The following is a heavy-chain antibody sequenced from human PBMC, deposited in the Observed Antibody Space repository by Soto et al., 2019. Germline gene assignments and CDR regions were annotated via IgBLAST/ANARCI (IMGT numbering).Heavy chain of an antibody. CDR3: AKDGPPFYGSGSYPAYYFDY. CDR1: GFTFSSYG. CDR2: ISYDGSNK. Sequence: GGSLRLSCAASGFTFSSYGMHWVRQAPGKGLEWVAVISYDGSNKYYADSVKGRFTISRDNSKNTLYLQMNSLRAEETAVYYCAKDGPPFYGSGSYPAYYFDYWGQGTLVTVSS. V-gene: IGHV3-30*18. J-gene: IGHJ4*02. D-gene: IGHD3-10*01.